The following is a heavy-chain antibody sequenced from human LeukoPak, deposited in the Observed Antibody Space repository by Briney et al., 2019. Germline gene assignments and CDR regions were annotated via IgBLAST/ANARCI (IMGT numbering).Heavy chain of an antibody. CDR2: IYTSGDT. Sequence: SETLSLTCSGSGASISRGSYYWSWIRQPAGKGLEWIGRIYTSGDTNYNPSLESRVNISVKTSQNQLSLRLTSVTVADTAIYYCARESCNGASCFRAEGFYYFYMDVWGKGTTVTVSS. V-gene: IGHV4-61*02. D-gene: IGHD2-2*01. CDR3: ARESCNGASCFRAEGFYYFYMDV. CDR1: GASISRGSYY. J-gene: IGHJ6*03.